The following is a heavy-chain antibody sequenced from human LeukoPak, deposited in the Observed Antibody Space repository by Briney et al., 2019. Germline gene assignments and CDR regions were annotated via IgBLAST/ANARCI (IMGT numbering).Heavy chain of an antibody. Sequence: GGSLRLSCAASGFTFSNYWMHWVRQDPLKGLVWVSRINSDGGSTGYADSVKGRFTISRDNTENTLYLQMNSLRAEDTALYYCARGGTSGSLIYWGQGTLVTVSS. V-gene: IGHV3-74*01. D-gene: IGHD1-26*01. CDR3: ARGGTSGSLIY. CDR2: INSDGGST. J-gene: IGHJ4*02. CDR1: GFTFSNYW.